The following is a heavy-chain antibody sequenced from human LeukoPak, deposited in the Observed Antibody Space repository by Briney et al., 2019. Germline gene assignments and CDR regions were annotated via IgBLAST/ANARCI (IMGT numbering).Heavy chain of an antibody. V-gene: IGHV3-48*03. Sequence: PGGSLRLSCAASGFTFSTYEMNWVRQAPGKGLEWVSYISGSGSVIQYADSVKGRFTISRDNAKNSLYLQMNSLRAEDTAVYYCARDQGDSPPAARRRPFDYWGQGTLVTVSS. CDR2: ISGSGSVI. CDR3: ARDQGDSPPAARRRPFDY. D-gene: IGHD6-6*01. CDR1: GFTFSTYE. J-gene: IGHJ4*02.